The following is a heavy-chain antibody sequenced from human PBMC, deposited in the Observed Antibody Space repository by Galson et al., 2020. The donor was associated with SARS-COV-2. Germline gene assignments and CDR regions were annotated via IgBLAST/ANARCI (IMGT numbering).Heavy chain of an antibody. CDR3: TTDPPGLLYNDY. Sequence: GESLKISCAASGFTFSNAWMSWVRQAPGKGLEWVGRIKSKTDGGTTDYAAPVKGRFTISRDDSKNTLYLQMNSLKTEDTAVYYCTTDPPGLLYNDYWGQGTLVTVSS. V-gene: IGHV3-15*01. CDR1: GFTFSNAW. D-gene: IGHD3-3*01. CDR2: IKSKTDGGTT. J-gene: IGHJ4*02.